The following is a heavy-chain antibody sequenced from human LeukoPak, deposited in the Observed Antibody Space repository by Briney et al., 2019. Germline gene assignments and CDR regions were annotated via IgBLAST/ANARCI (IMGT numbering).Heavy chain of an antibody. Sequence: PGGSLRLSCSASGFTFSSYGMSWVRQAPGKGLEWVSAVSGSGGSTYYADSVKGRFTISRDNSKNTLYLQMNSLRAEDTALYYCAKDLKSLGYCSSTSCKQPFDIWGQGTMVTVSS. D-gene: IGHD2-2*01. CDR1: GFTFSSYG. V-gene: IGHV3-23*01. J-gene: IGHJ3*02. CDR3: AKDLKSLGYCSSTSCKQPFDI. CDR2: VSGSGGST.